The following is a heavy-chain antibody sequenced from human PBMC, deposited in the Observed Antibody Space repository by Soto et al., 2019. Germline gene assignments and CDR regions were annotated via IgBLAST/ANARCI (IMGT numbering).Heavy chain of an antibody. D-gene: IGHD3-22*01. CDR1: GDFVISSRYY. CDR2: IYYTGDT. J-gene: IGHJ6*02. Sequence: SETLSLTCAVSGDFVISSRYYWVCIREPPGKGLEWIGSIYYTGDTFFNPSLKSRVTFSVDPSKNQFSLKLTSLTAADTAVYFCARHKELLLASLSYGLDLWGQGTTVTVSS. V-gene: IGHV4-39*01. CDR3: ARHKELLLASLSYGLDL.